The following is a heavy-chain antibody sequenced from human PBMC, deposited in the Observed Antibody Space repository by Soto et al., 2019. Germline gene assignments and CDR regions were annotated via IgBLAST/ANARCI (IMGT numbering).Heavy chain of an antibody. Sequence: GGSLRLSCAASGFTFSSYGMHWVRQAPGKGLEWVAVITYDGSNKYYADSVKGRFTISRDNSKNTLYLQMNSLRAEDTAVYYCAKEQYCSNTSCLFDYWGQGTLVTVSS. CDR2: ITYDGSNK. J-gene: IGHJ4*02. V-gene: IGHV3-30*18. D-gene: IGHD2-2*01. CDR1: GFTFSSYG. CDR3: AKEQYCSNTSCLFDY.